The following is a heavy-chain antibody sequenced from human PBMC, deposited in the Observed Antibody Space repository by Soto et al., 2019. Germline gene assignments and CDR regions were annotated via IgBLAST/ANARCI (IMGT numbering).Heavy chain of an antibody. Sequence: LSLTCTVSGASISADAWSWIRQPAGKGLEWIGRLYSSGNTNYNPSFKSRLTMSADTSKNQFSLKLSSVTAADTAVYYCARGPYSSGWYVVDYWGQGTLVTVSS. V-gene: IGHV4-4*07. D-gene: IGHD6-19*01. CDR1: GASISADA. CDR2: LYSSGNT. CDR3: ARGPYSSGWYVVDY. J-gene: IGHJ4*02.